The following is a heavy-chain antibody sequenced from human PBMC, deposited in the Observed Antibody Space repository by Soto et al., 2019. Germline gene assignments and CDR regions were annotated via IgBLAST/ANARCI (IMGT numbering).Heavy chain of an antibody. J-gene: IGHJ5*02. CDR1: GGSINSGGFS. D-gene: IGHD1-7*01. Sequence: SETLSLTCAVSGGSINSGGFSWSWIRQLPGKGLEWIGYIYHTGNSYYNPSLESRVIISVDRSKNQFSLKLSSMTAADTAVYYCARELELRLGHGGWFDPWGQGTLVTVSS. CDR3: ARELELRLGHGGWFDP. V-gene: IGHV4-30-2*01. CDR2: IYHTGNS.